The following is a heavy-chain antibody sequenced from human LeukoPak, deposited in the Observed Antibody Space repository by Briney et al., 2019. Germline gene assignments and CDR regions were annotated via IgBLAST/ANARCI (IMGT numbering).Heavy chain of an antibody. J-gene: IGHJ4*02. D-gene: IGHD4-11*01. CDR2: ISSDGRNQ. V-gene: IGHV3-30*18. CDR1: GFTFSNHG. Sequence: GGSLRLSCAASGFTFSNHGMHWVSQAPGQGLERVAVISSDGRNQYYTDSVKGRFTISRDNSKNIVYLQMNNLRSEDTALYYCAKVRNTITLFFDSWGQGTLVTVSS. CDR3: AKVRNTITLFFDS.